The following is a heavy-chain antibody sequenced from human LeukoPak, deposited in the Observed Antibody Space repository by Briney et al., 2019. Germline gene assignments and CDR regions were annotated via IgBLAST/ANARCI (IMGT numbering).Heavy chain of an antibody. CDR1: GFTFSSSA. V-gene: IGHV3-64*02. D-gene: IGHD1-14*01. CDR3: ARWVGTQLDF. Sequence: GGSLRLSCAASGFTFSSSAMHWVRQAPGKRLETVSAISSDGGRVYYGDSVKGRFTISRDNSKSTLYLQMGSLRAEDMAVYYCARWVGTQLDFWGQGTLVTVSS. J-gene: IGHJ4*02. CDR2: ISSDGGRV.